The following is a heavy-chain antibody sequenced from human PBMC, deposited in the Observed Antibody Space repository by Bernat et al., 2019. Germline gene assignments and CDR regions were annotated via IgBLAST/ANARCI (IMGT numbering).Heavy chain of an antibody. CDR2: ISYDGSNK. V-gene: IGHV3-30-3*01. CDR1: GFTFSSYA. J-gene: IGHJ3*02. Sequence: QVQLVESGGGVVQPGRSLRLSFAASGFTFSSYAMHWVRQAPGKGLEWVAVISYDGSNKYYADSVKGRFTISRDNSKNTLYLQMNSLRAEDTAVYYCASSGQGAFDIWGQGTMVTVSS. D-gene: IGHD1-26*01. CDR3: ASSGQGAFDI.